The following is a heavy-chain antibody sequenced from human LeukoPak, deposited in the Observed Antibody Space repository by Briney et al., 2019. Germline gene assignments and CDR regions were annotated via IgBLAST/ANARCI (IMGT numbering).Heavy chain of an antibody. V-gene: IGHV6-1*01. Sequence: SQTLSLTCAISGDSVSSNSAAWNWIRQSPSRGLEWLGRTYYRSKWYNDYAVSVKSRITINPDTSKNQFSLKLSSVTAADTAVYYCARMMRAAGTIDYWGQGTLVTVSS. CDR1: GDSVSSNSAA. CDR3: ARMMRAAGTIDY. J-gene: IGHJ4*02. D-gene: IGHD6-13*01. CDR2: TYYRSKWYN.